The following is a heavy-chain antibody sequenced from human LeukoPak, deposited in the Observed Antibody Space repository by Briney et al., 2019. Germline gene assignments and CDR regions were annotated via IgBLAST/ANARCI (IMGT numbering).Heavy chain of an antibody. V-gene: IGHV3-74*01. CDR3: VADLGDYADF. Sequence: GGSLRLSCAASGFTFSRYWMHWVRQAPGEGLVWVSRIKTDGTYTSNADSVKGRFTISRDNAKSTLYLQMNSLKVEDTAVYYCVADLGDYADFWGQGTLVTVSS. J-gene: IGHJ4*02. CDR1: GFTFSRYW. CDR2: IKTDGTYT.